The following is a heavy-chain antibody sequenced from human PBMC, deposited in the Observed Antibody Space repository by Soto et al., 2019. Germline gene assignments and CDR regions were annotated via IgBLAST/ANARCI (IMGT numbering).Heavy chain of an antibody. D-gene: IGHD6-19*01. CDR1: GFTVSSYW. Sequence: EVQLVESGGGLVQPGGSLRLSCAASGFTVSSYWMSWVRQAPGKGLEWVAKIKQDGSEKYYVDSVKGRFTISRDNPKNPLYLQKNTVRAEDTAVEYCARDLQWLAYNWFDPWGQGTLVTVSS. CDR3: ARDLQWLAYNWFDP. V-gene: IGHV3-7*01. CDR2: IKQDGSEK. J-gene: IGHJ5*02.